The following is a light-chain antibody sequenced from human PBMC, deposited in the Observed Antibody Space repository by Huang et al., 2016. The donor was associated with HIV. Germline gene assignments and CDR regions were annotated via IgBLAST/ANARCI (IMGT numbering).Light chain of an antibody. J-gene: IGKJ3*01. CDR1: QSVGGY. CDR2: DAS. CDR3: QQRTNWPPGFT. V-gene: IGKV3-11*01. Sequence: EIVFTQSPATLSLSPGERATLSCRASQSVGGYLAWYQQKPGQAPRLLIYDASNRATGIPARFGGSGSGTDFTLTISRLEPEDFAVYYCQQRTNWPPGFTFGPGTKVDIK.